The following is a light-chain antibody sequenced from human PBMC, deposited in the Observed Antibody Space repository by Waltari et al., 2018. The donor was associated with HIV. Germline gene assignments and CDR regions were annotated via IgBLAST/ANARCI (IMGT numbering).Light chain of an antibody. CDR1: SSDIGAYDF. Sequence: QSALTQPPSASGSLGQSVTISCTGSSSDIGAYDFVSWFQQHPHSAPKLLLYEVTRRPSTVSARFSGSWSGNTAFLTVAGLQPDDEATYFCSSYGDSLRVLFGGGTNVTVL. CDR3: SSYGDSLRVL. V-gene: IGLV2-8*01. CDR2: EVT. J-gene: IGLJ3*02.